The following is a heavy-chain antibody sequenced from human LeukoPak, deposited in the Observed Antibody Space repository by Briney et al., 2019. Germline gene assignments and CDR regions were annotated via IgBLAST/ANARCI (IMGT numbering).Heavy chain of an antibody. CDR1: GGTFSSYA. CDR2: IIPILGIA. CDR3: ARDFPSGGHDYDILTGYYDY. D-gene: IGHD3-9*01. J-gene: IGHJ4*02. Sequence: GSSVKVSCKASGGTFSSYAISWVRQAPGQGLEWMGRIIPILGIANYAQKFQGRVTITADKSTSTAYMELSSLRSEDTAVYYCARDFPSGGHDYDILTGYYDYWGQGTLVTVSS. V-gene: IGHV1-69*04.